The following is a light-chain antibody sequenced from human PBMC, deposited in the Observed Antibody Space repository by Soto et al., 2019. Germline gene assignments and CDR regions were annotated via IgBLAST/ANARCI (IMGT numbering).Light chain of an antibody. CDR1: QGVTSN. Sequence: EIVMTQSPATLSVSPGGRATLSCRASQGVTSNLAWYQQKPGQAPRLLIFGASVRATGIPARFSGSGSGTEFTLTISSLQPDDFATYYCQQYNGFPWTFGQGTKVDIK. CDR2: GAS. CDR3: QQYNGFPWT. V-gene: IGKV3-15*01. J-gene: IGKJ1*01.